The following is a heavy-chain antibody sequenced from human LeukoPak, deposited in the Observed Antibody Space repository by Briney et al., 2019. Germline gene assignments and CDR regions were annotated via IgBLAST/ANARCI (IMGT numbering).Heavy chain of an antibody. CDR2: IWDDGNNK. J-gene: IGHJ6*02. Sequence: GGSLRLSCAASGFSFSNHGMHWVRQAPGKRLEWVAVIWDDGNNKRYANSVNGRFTISRDNSENTLYLQMNGLTAEDTAMYYCAKDPHMDVWGQGTTVTVSS. CDR1: GFSFSNHG. CDR3: AKDPHMDV. V-gene: IGHV3-33*06.